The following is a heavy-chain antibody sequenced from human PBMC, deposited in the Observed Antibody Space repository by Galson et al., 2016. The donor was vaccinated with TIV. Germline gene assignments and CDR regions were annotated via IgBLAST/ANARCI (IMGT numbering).Heavy chain of an antibody. Sequence: QSGAEVKKAGESLKISRKGSGYNFASYWIGWVRQMPGKGLEWMGVTYPGHSETRYSPSFHGQVTNSADKSIGTAFLQWGSLKASDTAVYYCARHSASAFPSHFDVWGQGTLVTVSS. CDR2: TYPGHSET. V-gene: IGHV5-51*01. J-gene: IGHJ4*02. D-gene: IGHD6-6*01. CDR1: GYNFASYW. CDR3: ARHSASAFPSHFDV.